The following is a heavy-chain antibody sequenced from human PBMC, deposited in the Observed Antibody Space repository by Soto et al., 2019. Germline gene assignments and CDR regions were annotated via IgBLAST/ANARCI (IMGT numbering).Heavy chain of an antibody. V-gene: IGHV4-59*08. CDR2: IYYSGST. D-gene: IGHD6-13*01. CDR3: ARAGYSSSWYVAFDI. CDR1: GGSISSYY. Sequence: SETLSLTCTVSGGSISSYYWSWIRQPPGKGLEWIGYIYYSGSTNYNPSLKSRVTISVDTSTNQFSLKLSSVTAADTAVYYCARAGYSSSWYVAFDIWGQGTMVTVSS. J-gene: IGHJ3*02.